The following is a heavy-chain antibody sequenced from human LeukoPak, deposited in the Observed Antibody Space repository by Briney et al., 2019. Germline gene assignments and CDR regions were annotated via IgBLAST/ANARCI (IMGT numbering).Heavy chain of an antibody. CDR3: ARDGREYYGSGSYLFRGWFDP. V-gene: IGHV4-59*01. D-gene: IGHD3-10*01. CDR2: IYYSGST. J-gene: IGHJ5*02. Sequence: SETLSLTCTVSGGSISSYYWSWIRQPPGKGLEWIGYIYYSGSTNYNPSLKSRVTISVDTSKNQFSLKLSSVTAADTAVYYCARDGREYYGSGSYLFRGWFDPWGQGTLVTVSS. CDR1: GGSISSYY.